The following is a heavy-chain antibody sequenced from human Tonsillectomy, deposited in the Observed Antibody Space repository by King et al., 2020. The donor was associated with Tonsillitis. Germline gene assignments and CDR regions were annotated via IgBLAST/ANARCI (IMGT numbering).Heavy chain of an antibody. J-gene: IGHJ4*02. Sequence: QLQESGPGLVKPSETLSLTCTVSRGSVSSSNYYWAWIRQPPGKGLEWIGATCYSGTTYHNPSLKSRVLISLDASKNQFSLKLYSVTAADTSVYYCARHMEEDGYTPRPLDSWGQGTLVTVSS. D-gene: IGHD5-24*01. CDR3: ARHMEEDGYTPRPLDS. V-gene: IGHV4-39*01. CDR2: TCYSGTT. CDR1: RGSVSSSNYY.